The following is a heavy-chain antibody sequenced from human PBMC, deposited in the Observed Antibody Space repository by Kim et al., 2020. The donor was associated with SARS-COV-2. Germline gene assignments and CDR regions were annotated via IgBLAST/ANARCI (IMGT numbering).Heavy chain of an antibody. D-gene: IGHD4-17*01. CDR1: GYTLTELS. J-gene: IGHJ4*02. Sequence: ASVKVSCKVSGYTLTELSMHWVRQAPGKGLEWMGGFDPEDGETIYAQKFQGRVTMTEGTSTDTAYMELSSLRSEDTAVYYCATVPYGDYGPPGDYWGQGTLVTVSS. V-gene: IGHV1-24*01. CDR3: ATVPYGDYGPPGDY. CDR2: FDPEDGET.